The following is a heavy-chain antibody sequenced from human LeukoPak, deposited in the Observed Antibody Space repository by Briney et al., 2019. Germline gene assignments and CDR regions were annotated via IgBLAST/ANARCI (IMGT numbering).Heavy chain of an antibody. CDR3: VRDSRNCGGDCYAFDI. Sequence: GGSLRLSCAASGFFVSSNYMSWVRQAPGKGLEWVSVIYSGGSTKHADSVKGRFTISRDNSKNTLYLQMNSLRAEDTAVYYCVRDSRNCGGDCYAFDIWGQGTMVSVSS. CDR1: GFFVSSNY. D-gene: IGHD2-21*02. CDR2: IYSGGST. V-gene: IGHV3-53*01. J-gene: IGHJ3*02.